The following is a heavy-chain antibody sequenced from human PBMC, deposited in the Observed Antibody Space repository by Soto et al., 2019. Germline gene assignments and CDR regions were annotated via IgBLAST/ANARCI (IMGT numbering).Heavy chain of an antibody. J-gene: IGHJ5*02. CDR3: ARDMNDYYYRRSNTRRWFDP. D-gene: IGHD3-10*01. V-gene: IGHV4-59*01. CDR2: IYYSGST. CDR1: GGSISSYY. Sequence: PSETLSLTCNVSGGSISSYYWSWIRQPPGKGLEWIGYIYYSGSTNYNPSLKSRVTISVDTSRNQVSLKLSSVTAADTAVYYCARDMNDYYYRRSNTRRWFDPWGQGTLVTVSS.